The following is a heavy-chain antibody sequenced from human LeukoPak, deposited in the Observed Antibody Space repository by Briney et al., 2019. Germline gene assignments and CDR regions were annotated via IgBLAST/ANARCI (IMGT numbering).Heavy chain of an antibody. V-gene: IGHV1-18*01. CDR2: ISAYNGNT. CDR1: GYTFTSYG. J-gene: IGHJ4*02. D-gene: IGHD3-16*01. CDR3: ARGSMITFGGVIIPTPFDY. Sequence: GASVKVSCKASGYTFTSYGISWVRQAPGQGLEWMGWISAYNGNTNYAQKLQGRVTTTTDTSTSTAYMELRSLRSDDTAVYYCARGSMITFGGVIIPTPFDYWGQGTLVTVSS.